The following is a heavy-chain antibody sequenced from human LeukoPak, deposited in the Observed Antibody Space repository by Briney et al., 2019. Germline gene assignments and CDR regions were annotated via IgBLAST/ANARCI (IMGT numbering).Heavy chain of an antibody. Sequence: GGSLRLSCAASGFTFSSYSMNSVRQAPGKGLEWVSSISSSSSYIYYADSVKGRFTISRDNAKNSLYLQMNSLRAEDTAVYYCARGLYSGYRLPPAFDYWGQGTLVTVSS. V-gene: IGHV3-21*01. CDR1: GFTFSSYS. D-gene: IGHD5-12*01. J-gene: IGHJ4*02. CDR2: ISSSSSYI. CDR3: ARGLYSGYRLPPAFDY.